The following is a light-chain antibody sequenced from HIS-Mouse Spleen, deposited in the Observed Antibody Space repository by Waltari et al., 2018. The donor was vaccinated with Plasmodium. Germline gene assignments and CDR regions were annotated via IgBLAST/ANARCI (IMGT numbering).Light chain of an antibody. CDR2: DVS. CDR3: CSYAGSYTSS. Sequence: QSALTQPRSVSGSPGQSVTISCTGTSSDVGGYNYVSWYQPHPGKAPTLMIYDVSKRPSGVPDRFSGSKSGNPASLTISGLQAVDEAYYYCCSYAGSYTSSFGGGTKLTVL. CDR1: SSDVGGYNY. V-gene: IGLV2-11*01. J-gene: IGLJ2*01.